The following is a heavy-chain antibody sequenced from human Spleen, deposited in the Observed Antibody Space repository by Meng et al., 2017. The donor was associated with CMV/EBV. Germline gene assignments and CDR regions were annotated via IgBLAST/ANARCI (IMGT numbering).Heavy chain of an antibody. V-gene: IGHV1-2*02. CDR2: INPNSGDT. J-gene: IGHJ5*02. D-gene: IGHD3-3*01. Sequence: ASVKVSCKASGYTCTGYYIHWVRQAPGQGLEWMGWINPNSGDTQYARKFQGRVTMTRDVSTAYMELSRLRSDDTAVYYCARAPGGPTYYDFPWGQGTLVTVSS. CDR3: ARAPGGPTYYDFP. CDR1: GYTCTGYY.